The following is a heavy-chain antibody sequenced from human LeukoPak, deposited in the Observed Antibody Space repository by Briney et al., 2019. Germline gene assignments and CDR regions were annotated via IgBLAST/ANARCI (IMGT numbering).Heavy chain of an antibody. Sequence: GGSLRLSCAASAFTFDNYAMSWVRQAPGKGLEWISAISGSGGSSYYADSVKGRFTISRDNPKKTLYLQMSSLRAEDTAIYYCARGGGLQPFQYWGQGTLVIVSS. CDR1: AFTFDNYA. D-gene: IGHD2-15*01. V-gene: IGHV3-23*01. CDR3: ARGGGLQPFQY. J-gene: IGHJ1*01. CDR2: ISGSGGSS.